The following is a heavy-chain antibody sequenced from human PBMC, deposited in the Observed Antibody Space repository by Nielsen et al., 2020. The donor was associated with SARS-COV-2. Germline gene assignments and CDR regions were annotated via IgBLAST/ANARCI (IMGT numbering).Heavy chain of an antibody. CDR1: GYTFTSYG. J-gene: IGHJ6*02. D-gene: IGHD3-10*01. Sequence: ASVKVSCKASGYTFTSYGIGWVRQAPGQGLEWMGWISAYNGNTNYAQKLQGRVTMTTDTSTSTAYMELRSLRSDDTAVYYCARDPRSIWFGETYYYYGMDVWGQGTTVTVSS. CDR3: ARDPRSIWFGETYYYYGMDV. V-gene: IGHV1-18*04. CDR2: ISAYNGNT.